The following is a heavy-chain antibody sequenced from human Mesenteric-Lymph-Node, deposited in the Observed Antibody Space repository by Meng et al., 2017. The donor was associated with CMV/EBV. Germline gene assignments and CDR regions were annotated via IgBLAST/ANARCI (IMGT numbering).Heavy chain of an antibody. D-gene: IGHD3/OR15-3a*01. CDR3: ASGYVTFVNY. CDR2: IYYTTST. J-gene: IGHJ4*02. Sequence: SETLSLTCAVYGGSFSGYYWSLIRQPPGKALEWIGYIYYTTSTNYNPSLKSRITMSVDRPKNQFSLKLTSVTAADTAVYYCASGYVTFVNYWGQGTLVTVSS. CDR1: GGSFSGYY. V-gene: IGHV4-59*01.